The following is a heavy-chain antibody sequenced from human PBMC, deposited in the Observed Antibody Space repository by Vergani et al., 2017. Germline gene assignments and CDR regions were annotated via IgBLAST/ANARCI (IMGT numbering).Heavy chain of an antibody. CDR3: ARAAGGSWYGHAYFDY. CDR2: ISGSGGST. D-gene: IGHD6-13*01. Sequence: EVQLLESGGGLVQPGGSLRLSCAASGFTFSSYAMSWVRQAPGKGLEWVSAISGSGGSTYYADSVKGRFTISRDNSKNTLYLQMNSLRAEDTAVYYCARAAGGSWYGHAYFDYWGQGTLVTVSS. CDR1: GFTFSSYA. J-gene: IGHJ4*02. V-gene: IGHV3-23*01.